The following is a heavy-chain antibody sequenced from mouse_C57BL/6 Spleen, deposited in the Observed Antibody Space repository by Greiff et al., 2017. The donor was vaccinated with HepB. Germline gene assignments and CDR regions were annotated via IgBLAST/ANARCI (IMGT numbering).Heavy chain of an antibody. V-gene: IGHV5-4*01. CDR1: GFTFSSYA. CDR3: ARDQYYGSSYVRDYFDY. Sequence: DVQLVESGGGLVKPGGSLKLSCAASGFTFSSYAMSWVRQTPEKRLEWVATISDGGSYTYYPDNVKGRFTISRDNAKNNLYLQMSHLKSEDTAMYYCARDQYYGSSYVRDYFDYWGQGTTLTVSS. D-gene: IGHD1-1*01. J-gene: IGHJ2*01. CDR2: ISDGGSYT.